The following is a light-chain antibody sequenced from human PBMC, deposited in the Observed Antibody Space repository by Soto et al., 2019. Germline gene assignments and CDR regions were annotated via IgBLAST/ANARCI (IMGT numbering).Light chain of an antibody. Sequence: DIQMTQSPSSLSASVGDRVTITCRASQSISTYLKWYQQKPGKAPKLLISAASSLQSGVPSRFSGSGSGTDFTLTISSLQPEDSATYYCQQSYSTSITFGQGTRLEIK. J-gene: IGKJ5*01. V-gene: IGKV1-39*01. CDR2: AAS. CDR3: QQSYSTSIT. CDR1: QSISTY.